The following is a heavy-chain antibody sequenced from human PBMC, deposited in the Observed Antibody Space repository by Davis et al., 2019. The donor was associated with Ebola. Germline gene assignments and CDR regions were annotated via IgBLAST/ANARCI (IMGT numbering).Heavy chain of an antibody. Sequence: GESLKISCAASGFTFSDYYMSWIRQAPGKGLEWVANIRPDGSEEQYVDSLKGRITISRDNAKNSLYLQMNSLRAEDTALYYCAKVSIAGHGYYYYGMDVWGKGTTVTVSS. D-gene: IGHD6-6*01. CDR2: IRPDGSEE. CDR3: AKVSIAGHGYYYYGMDV. CDR1: GFTFSDYY. V-gene: IGHV3-7*03. J-gene: IGHJ6*04.